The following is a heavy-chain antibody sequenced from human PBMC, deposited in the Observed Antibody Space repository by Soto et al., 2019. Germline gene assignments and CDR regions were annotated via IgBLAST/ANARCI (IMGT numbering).Heavy chain of an antibody. J-gene: IGHJ6*02. CDR1: GGTFSSYA. Sequence: SVKVSCKASGGTFSSYAISWVRQAPGQGLEWMGGIIPIFGTANYAQKFQGRVTITADESTSTAYMELSSLRSEDTAVYYCASGSTPRPALLTLSTDYYYYGMDVWGQGTTVTVSS. D-gene: IGHD3-9*01. CDR3: ASGSTPRPALLTLSTDYYYYGMDV. V-gene: IGHV1-69*13. CDR2: IIPIFGTA.